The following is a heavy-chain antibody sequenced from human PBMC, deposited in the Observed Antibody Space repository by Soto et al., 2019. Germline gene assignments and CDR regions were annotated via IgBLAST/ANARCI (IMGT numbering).Heavy chain of an antibody. CDR2: ISTYDDKT. V-gene: IGHV1-18*01. Sequence: QVQLVQSGAEVKTPGASVKVSCRASGYSFRTHGISWVRQAPGQGLEWMGWISTYDDKTNFPQKFQGRITLTTDTSPSTAYMELRSLRSDDTAVYFCARDLGYCNSSGCFRNWFDHWGQGTLVTVSS. CDR3: ARDLGYCNSSGCFRNWFDH. CDR1: GYSFRTHG. J-gene: IGHJ5*02. D-gene: IGHD2-15*01.